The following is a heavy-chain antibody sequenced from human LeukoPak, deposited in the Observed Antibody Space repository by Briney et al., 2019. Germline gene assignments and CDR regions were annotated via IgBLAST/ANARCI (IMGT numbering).Heavy chain of an antibody. J-gene: IGHJ3*01. V-gene: IGHV4-59*08. Sequence: SETLSLTCTVSGGSISSSYWSWIRQPPGKGLEWIGYIYYSGSTNYNPSLKSRVTISVDTSKNQFSLKLSSVTAADTAVYYCAREYSSSSGRRAFDVWGQGTMVTVSS. CDR3: AREYSSSSGRRAFDV. CDR2: IYYSGST. D-gene: IGHD6-6*01. CDR1: GGSISSSY.